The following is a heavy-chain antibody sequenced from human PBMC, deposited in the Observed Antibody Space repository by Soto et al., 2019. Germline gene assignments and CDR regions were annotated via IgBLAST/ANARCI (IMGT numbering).Heavy chain of an antibody. CDR1: GLSLNSLW. CDR2: INGNGRST. CDR3: ASDTWPATSDY. J-gene: IGHJ4*02. Sequence: EVQLVESGGGLVQPGGSLRLSCAATGLSLNSLWMYWIRQSPGGGLQWIAGINGNGRSTRYVDSVSGRFTISRDNAQNTLYLQINSLRAEDTAIYYCASDTWPATSDYWGQGTPVTVSS. D-gene: IGHD1-26*01. V-gene: IGHV3-74*01.